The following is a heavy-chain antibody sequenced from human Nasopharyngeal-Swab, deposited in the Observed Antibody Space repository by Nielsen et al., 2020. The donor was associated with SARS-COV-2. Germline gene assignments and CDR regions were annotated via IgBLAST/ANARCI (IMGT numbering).Heavy chain of an antibody. CDR2: ISYDGSNK. J-gene: IGHJ4*02. V-gene: IGHV3-30-3*01. CDR3: AREIRDGYNGDFDY. Sequence: GESLKISCAASGFTFSSYAMHWVRKDPGKGLEWVAVISYDGSNKYYADSVKGRFTISRDNSKNTLYLQMNSLRAEDTAVYYCAREIRDGYNGDFDYWVQGTLVTVSS. D-gene: IGHD5-24*01. CDR1: GFTFSSYA.